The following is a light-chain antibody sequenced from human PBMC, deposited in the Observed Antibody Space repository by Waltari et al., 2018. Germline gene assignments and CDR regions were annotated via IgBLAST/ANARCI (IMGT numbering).Light chain of an antibody. CDR2: AAS. J-gene: IGKJ2*01. CDR3: QQSYSMSYT. CDR1: QIIYSY. Sequence: DIHMTQSPSSLSASVGDRVTITCRASQIIYSYLNWYQHKPGKAPNLLIYAASILQSGVPSRFSGSGSGTDFTLTISSLQPEDSATYYCQQSYSMSYTFGQGTKLEIK. V-gene: IGKV1-39*01.